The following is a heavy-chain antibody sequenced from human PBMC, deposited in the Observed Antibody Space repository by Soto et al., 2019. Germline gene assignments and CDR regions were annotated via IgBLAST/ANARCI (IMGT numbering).Heavy chain of an antibody. CDR2: ISAYNGNT. CDR1: GYTFTSYG. D-gene: IGHD3-10*01. V-gene: IGHV1-18*01. J-gene: IGHJ4*02. CDR3: ERDSYYLVPTGY. Sequence: ASVKVSCKASGYTFTSYGISWVRQAPGQGPEWMGWISAYNGNTNYAQKLQGRVTMTTDTSTSTAYMELRSLRSDETAVYYCERDSYYLVPTGYWGQGTLVTVSS.